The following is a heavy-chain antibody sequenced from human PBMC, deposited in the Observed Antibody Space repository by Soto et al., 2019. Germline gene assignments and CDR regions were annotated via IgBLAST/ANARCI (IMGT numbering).Heavy chain of an antibody. J-gene: IGHJ4*02. V-gene: IGHV3-64D*06. CDR2: ITSNGDNT. Sequence: PRLSCSASGFTFSNFAMHWVRQAPGKGLEYVSGITSNGDNTYHADSVQGRFTISRDNSKSTLYLQMTSLRVEDTAVYYCVKGNQLLRYYFEYWGRGALVTVSS. CDR1: GFTFSNFA. D-gene: IGHD2-2*01. CDR3: VKGNQLLRYYFEY.